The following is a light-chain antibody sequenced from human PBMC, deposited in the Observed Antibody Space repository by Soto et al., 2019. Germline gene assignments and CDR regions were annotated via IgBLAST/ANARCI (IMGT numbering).Light chain of an antibody. V-gene: IGKV3-15*01. CDR1: QSVSNS. CDR2: ATS. J-gene: IGKJ1*01. CDR3: HQYYDWPPWT. Sequence: ETLLTQSRATLSMSPGETATLSCRASQSVSNSLAWYRQRPGQPPSLLIYATSTRATGVPARFTGSGSGTEFTLTISSLQSEDFAVYYCHQYYDWPPWTFGQGTKVEI.